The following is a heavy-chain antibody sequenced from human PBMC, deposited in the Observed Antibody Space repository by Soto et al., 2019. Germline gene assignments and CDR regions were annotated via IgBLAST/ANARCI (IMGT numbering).Heavy chain of an antibody. Sequence: QMQLQESGPGLVKPSETLSLTCTVYGGSIRDDTYYWGWISKPPGKGLEWIGSIYYSGTSSYNPSLKSRVTMSVDTSKKQWSLRLSSVTAADTAAYYCARRHCYSPNCVPLDPCGPGTLVIVSS. J-gene: IGHJ5*02. D-gene: IGHD2-2*01. CDR2: IYYSGTS. V-gene: IGHV4-39*01. CDR3: ARRHCYSPNCVPLDP. CDR1: GGSIRDDTYY.